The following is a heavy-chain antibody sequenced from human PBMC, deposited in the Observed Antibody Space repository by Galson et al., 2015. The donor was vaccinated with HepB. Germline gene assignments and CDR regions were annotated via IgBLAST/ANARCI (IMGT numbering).Heavy chain of an antibody. V-gene: IGHV3-23*01. D-gene: IGHD3-10*02. CDR1: GFPFSNFA. J-gene: IGHJ4*02. CDR3: ARMSGRQLGNYYVKT. CDR2: IGSSGRT. Sequence: SLRLSCAASGFPFSNFAMNWVRQAPGKGLEWVSEIGSSGRTIYADSVRGRFTISRDNSENTLYLQMNDLRAEDTATYYCARMSGRQLGNYYVKTWGQGTLVTVSS.